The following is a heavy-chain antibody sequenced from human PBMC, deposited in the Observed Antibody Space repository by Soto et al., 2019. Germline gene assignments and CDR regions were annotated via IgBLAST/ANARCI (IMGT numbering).Heavy chain of an antibody. CDR1: GGAVSSGSYY. D-gene: IGHD6-19*01. V-gene: IGHV4-61*01. CDR3: ARGSGSSGWYTPPY. J-gene: IGHJ4*02. Sequence: AETLSLTCTVSGGAVSSGSYYWSWIRQPPGKGLEWIGYIYYSGSTNYNPSLKSRVTISVDTSKNQFSLKLSSVTAADTAVYYCARGSGSSGWYTPPYWGQGTLVT. CDR2: IYYSGST.